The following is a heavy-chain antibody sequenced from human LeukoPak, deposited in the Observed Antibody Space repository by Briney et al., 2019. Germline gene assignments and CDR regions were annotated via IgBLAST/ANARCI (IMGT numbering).Heavy chain of an antibody. Sequence: GGSLRLSCAASGFTFSSYGMHWVRQAPGKGLEWVAVIWYDGSNKYYADSVKGRFTISRDNSKNTLYLQMNSLRAEDTAVYYCARDRRDGYNSFYYFDYWGQGTLVTVSS. CDR1: GFTFSSYG. V-gene: IGHV3-33*01. CDR3: ARDRRDGYNSFYYFDY. D-gene: IGHD5-24*01. J-gene: IGHJ4*02. CDR2: IWYDGSNK.